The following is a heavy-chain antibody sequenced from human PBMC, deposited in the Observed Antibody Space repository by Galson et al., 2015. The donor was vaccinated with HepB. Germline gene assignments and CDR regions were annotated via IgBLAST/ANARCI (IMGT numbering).Heavy chain of an antibody. D-gene: IGHD1-14*01. V-gene: IGHV3-48*01. Sequence: SLRLSCAASGFTFSSYSMNWVRQAPGKGLEWVSYISSSSSTIYYADSVKGRFTISRDNAKNSLYLQMNSLRAEDTAAYYCARDTPDFGTTYYYYGMDVWGQGTTVTVSS. CDR1: GFTFSSYS. CDR2: ISSSSSTI. J-gene: IGHJ6*02. CDR3: ARDTPDFGTTYYYYGMDV.